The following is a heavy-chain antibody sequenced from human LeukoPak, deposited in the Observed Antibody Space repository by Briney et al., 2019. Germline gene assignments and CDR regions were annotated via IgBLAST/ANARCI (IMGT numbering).Heavy chain of an antibody. J-gene: IGHJ6*04. V-gene: IGHV3-64*01. CDR3: ARSYMVRGAPGMDV. CDR1: GFTFSSYA. CDR2: ISSNGGST. D-gene: IGHD3-10*01. Sequence: GGSLRLSCAASGFTFSSYAMHWVRQAPGKGLEYVSAISSNGGSTYYANSVKGRFTISRDNSKNTLYLQMGSLRAEDMAVYYCARSYMVRGAPGMDVWGKGTTVIVSS.